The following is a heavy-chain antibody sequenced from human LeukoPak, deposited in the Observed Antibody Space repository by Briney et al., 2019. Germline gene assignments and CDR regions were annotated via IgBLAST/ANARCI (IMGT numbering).Heavy chain of an antibody. CDR3: ARTPYSSGYSFDY. CDR1: GYSFTNYW. J-gene: IGHJ4*02. CDR2: IYPGDSDT. Sequence: GESLKISCKGSGYSFTNYWIGWVRQMPGKGLEWMGIIYPGDSDTRYSPSFQGQVTISVGKSISTASLQWSSLKASDTAMYYCARTPYSSGYSFDYWGQGTLVTASS. D-gene: IGHD3-22*01. V-gene: IGHV5-51*01.